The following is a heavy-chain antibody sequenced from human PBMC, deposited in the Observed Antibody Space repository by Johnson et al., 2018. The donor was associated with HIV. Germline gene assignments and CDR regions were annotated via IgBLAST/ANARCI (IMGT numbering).Heavy chain of an antibody. Sequence: QVQVVESGGGVVQPGRSLRLSCAASGFTFSSYAMHWVRQAPGKGLEWVAVMSYDGSNKYYADSVKGRFTISRDNSKNTLYLQMNSLRAEDTAVYYCARVRWVSKWLSYDAFDIWGQGTMVTVSS. CDR1: GFTFSSYA. CDR3: ARVRWVSKWLSYDAFDI. CDR2: MSYDGSNK. V-gene: IGHV3-30*04. J-gene: IGHJ3*02. D-gene: IGHD3-22*01.